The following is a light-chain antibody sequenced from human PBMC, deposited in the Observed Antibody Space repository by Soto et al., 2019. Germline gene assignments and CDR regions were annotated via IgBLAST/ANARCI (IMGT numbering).Light chain of an antibody. CDR3: HQYDSSPLT. CDR2: GAS. Sequence: EIVLTQSPGTLSLSPGERATLSCRASQSVSSSYIAWYQQKPGQAPRLLIYGASSRATGIPDRFSGSGSGTDFTLTISRLEPEDFAVDYCHQYDSSPLTFGGGTKVEI. V-gene: IGKV3-20*01. J-gene: IGKJ4*01. CDR1: QSVSSSY.